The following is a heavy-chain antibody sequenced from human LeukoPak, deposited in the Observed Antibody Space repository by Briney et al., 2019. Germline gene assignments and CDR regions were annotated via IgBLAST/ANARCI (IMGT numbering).Heavy chain of an antibody. Sequence: GGSLRLSCAASGFTFSSYSMNWVRQAPGKGLEWVSSISSSSSYIYYADSVKGRFTISRDNSKNTLYLQMNSLRAEDTAVYYCARDLSRGYYDSSWAYYGMDVWGQGTTVTVSS. CDR3: ARDLSRGYYDSSWAYYGMDV. J-gene: IGHJ6*02. CDR1: GFTFSSYS. CDR2: ISSSSSYI. V-gene: IGHV3-21*04. D-gene: IGHD3-22*01.